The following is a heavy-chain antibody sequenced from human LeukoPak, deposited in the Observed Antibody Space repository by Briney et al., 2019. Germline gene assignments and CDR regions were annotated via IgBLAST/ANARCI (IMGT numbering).Heavy chain of an antibody. V-gene: IGHV3-48*04. D-gene: IGHD1-26*01. CDR2: ISSSGSTI. Sequence: GGSLRLSCAASGFTFSSYSMNWVRQAPEKGLEWVSHISSSGSTIYYADSVKGRFTISRDNAKNSLYVQMNSLGPEDTAVYYCARDPYSGNYGNYYYYYMDVWGKGTTVTISS. J-gene: IGHJ6*03. CDR3: ARDPYSGNYGNYYYYYMDV. CDR1: GFTFSSYS.